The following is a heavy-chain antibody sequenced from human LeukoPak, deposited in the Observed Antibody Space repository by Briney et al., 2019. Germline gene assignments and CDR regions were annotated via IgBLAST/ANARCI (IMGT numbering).Heavy chain of an antibody. V-gene: IGHV1-2*02. CDR1: GYTFTDYY. CDR3: ARGRNIEMTTMSGGSDY. CDR2: LNPNSGDT. J-gene: IGHJ4*02. Sequence: ASVKVSCKASGYTFTDYYMHWVRQAPGQGLEWMGWLNPNSGDTNYAQKFQSRVSMTRDSSISTAYVDLSDLRSDDTAVYSCARGRNIEMTTMSGGSDYWGQGTLVTVSS. D-gene: IGHD5-24*01.